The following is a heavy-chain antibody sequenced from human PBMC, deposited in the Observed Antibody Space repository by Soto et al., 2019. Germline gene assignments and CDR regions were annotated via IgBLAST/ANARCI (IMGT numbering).Heavy chain of an antibody. Sequence: RASVKVSCKASGYIFTAYSMHWVRRAPGQGLEWMGVVNPSGGSTNYAQKFQGRITLTRDTSRNTVYMDLSSLTSEDTAVYYCAREENCSDGICYSEYFQRWGQGTLVTVSS. CDR3: AREENCSDGICYSEYFQR. CDR1: GYIFTAYS. CDR2: VNPSGGST. V-gene: IGHV1-46*01. J-gene: IGHJ1*01. D-gene: IGHD2-15*01.